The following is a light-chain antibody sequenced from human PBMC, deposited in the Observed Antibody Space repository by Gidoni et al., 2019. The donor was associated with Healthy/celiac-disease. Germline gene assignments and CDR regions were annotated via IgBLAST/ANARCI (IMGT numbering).Light chain of an antibody. CDR1: SSDVGGYKY. V-gene: IGLV2-14*03. J-gene: IGLJ2*01. Sequence: QSALTQPASVSGSPGQSITISCTGTSSDVGGYKYVSWYQQHPGKAPKLMIYDVSNRPSGVSNRFSGSKSGNTASLTISGLQAEDEADYYCSSYTSSIPVVFGGGTKLTVL. CDR2: DVS. CDR3: SSYTSSIPVV.